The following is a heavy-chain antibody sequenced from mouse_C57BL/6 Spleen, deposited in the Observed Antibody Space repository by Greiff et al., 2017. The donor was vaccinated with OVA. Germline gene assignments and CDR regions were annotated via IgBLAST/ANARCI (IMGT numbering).Heavy chain of an antibody. D-gene: IGHD1-1*01. J-gene: IGHJ2*01. CDR3: ARGGSLDY. CDR2: IDPSDSYT. Sequence: QVQLQQPGAELVKPGASVKLSCKASGYTFTSYWMQWVKQRPGQGLEWIGEIDPSDSYTNYNQKFKGKATLTVDTSSSTAYMQLRSLTSEDSAVYYCARGGSLDYWGQGTTLTVSS. V-gene: IGHV1-50*01. CDR1: GYTFTSYW.